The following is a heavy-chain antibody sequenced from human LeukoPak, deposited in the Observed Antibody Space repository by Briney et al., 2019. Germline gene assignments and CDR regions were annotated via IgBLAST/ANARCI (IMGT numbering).Heavy chain of an antibody. V-gene: IGHV3-74*01. CDR1: GFTFGNYA. J-gene: IGHJ4*02. Sequence: GGSLRLSCAASGFTFGNYAMSWVRQPPGKGLVWVSRINSDGSSTSYADSVKGRFTISRDNAKNTLYLQMNSLRAEDTAVYYCASSRSGYWGQGTLVTVSS. D-gene: IGHD3-22*01. CDR2: INSDGSST. CDR3: ASSRSGY.